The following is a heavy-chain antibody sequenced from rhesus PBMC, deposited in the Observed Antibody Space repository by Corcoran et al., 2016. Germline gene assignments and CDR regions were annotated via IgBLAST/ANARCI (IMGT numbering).Heavy chain of an antibody. V-gene: IGHV4-173*01. J-gene: IGHJ3*01. CDR1: GGSISSNY. CDR3: ARDETVAAYSGSYFDAFDF. D-gene: IGHD1-44*02. CDR2: ISGSGGST. Sequence: QLQLQESGPGLVKPSETLSLTCAVSGGSISSNYWSWIRQPPGKGLEWIGRISGSGGSTDYNPPLQSRVPSSTDTSKNQFSLKLSSVTAADTAVYYCARDETVAAYSGSYFDAFDFWGQGLRVTVSS.